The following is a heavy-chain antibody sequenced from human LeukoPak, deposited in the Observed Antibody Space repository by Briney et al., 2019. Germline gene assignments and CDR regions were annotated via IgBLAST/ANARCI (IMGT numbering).Heavy chain of an antibody. D-gene: IGHD6-25*01. J-gene: IGHJ6*03. CDR1: GFTFSSYE. CDR3: ARDGTPNYSSGWVYMDV. CDR2: IGSSDSTT. Sequence: GGSLRLSCVGSGFTFSSYEMNWVRQAPGKGLEWLSYIGSSDSTTHYEDSVKGRFTISRDNAKNSLYLQMNSLRVEDTAVYYCARDGTPNYSSGWVYMDVWGEGTTVTISS. V-gene: IGHV3-48*03.